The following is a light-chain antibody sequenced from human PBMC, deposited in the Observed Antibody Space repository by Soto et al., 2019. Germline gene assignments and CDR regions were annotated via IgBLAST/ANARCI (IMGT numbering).Light chain of an antibody. CDR1: QSVSSSY. CDR3: QQCGSSPWT. Sequence: EIVLTQSPGTLSLSPGERATLFCRASQSVSSSYLAWYQQKPGQAPRLLIYGASDRATGIPDRFSGSGSGTDFTLTISRLEPEDFAVYSCQQCGSSPWTFGQGTKVEIK. CDR2: GAS. V-gene: IGKV3-20*01. J-gene: IGKJ1*01.